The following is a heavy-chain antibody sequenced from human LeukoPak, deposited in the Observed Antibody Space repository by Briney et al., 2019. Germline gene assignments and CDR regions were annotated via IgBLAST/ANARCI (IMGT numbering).Heavy chain of an antibody. Sequence: GTSVKVSCKASGFSFTNSAVQWVRQARGQRLEWIGWIVVGSGNTIYVQKFQERVTITRDMSTSTAYMELSSLRSEDTAVYYCAAAYIGGAMVTNAFDIWGQGTMATVSS. CDR1: GFSFTNSA. J-gene: IGHJ3*02. CDR2: IVVGSGNT. CDR3: AAAYIGGAMVTNAFDI. D-gene: IGHD5-18*01. V-gene: IGHV1-58*01.